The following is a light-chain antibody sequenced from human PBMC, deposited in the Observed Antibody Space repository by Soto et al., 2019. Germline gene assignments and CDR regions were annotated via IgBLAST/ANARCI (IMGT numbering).Light chain of an antibody. Sequence: QSVLTQPPSASGTPGQRVTISCSGNTSNIGRSTVSWYQQFPGAAPKLLIYGNTHRPLGVPVRFSGSKSDTSASLAISGVHSDDEADYYCATWNDGVFVFGIGTKLTVL. J-gene: IGLJ1*01. CDR2: GNT. V-gene: IGLV1-44*01. CDR1: TSNIGRST. CDR3: ATWNDGVFV.